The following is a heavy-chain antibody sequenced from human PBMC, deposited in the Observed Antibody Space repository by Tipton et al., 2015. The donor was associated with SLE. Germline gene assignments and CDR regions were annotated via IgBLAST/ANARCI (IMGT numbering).Heavy chain of an antibody. J-gene: IGHJ3*02. V-gene: IGHV4-34*01. D-gene: IGHD1-14*01. CDR3: ARVTGRGTFDI. CDR1: GFTFNSFV. CDR2: INHRENT. Sequence: LRLSCAASGFTFNSFVMTWVRQPPGKGLEWIGEINHRENTNYNPSLKSRVTISVDSSKDQFSLRLSFVTAADTAVYHCARVTGRGTFDIWGQGTMVTVSS.